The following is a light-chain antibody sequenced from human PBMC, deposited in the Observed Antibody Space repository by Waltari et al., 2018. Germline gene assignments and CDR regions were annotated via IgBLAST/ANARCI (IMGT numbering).Light chain of an antibody. V-gene: IGLV3-21*02. Sequence: SYVLTPPPSVSVAPGQTASIACGGANLGSESGLWYQQKPGQAPVMVLFDGSDRPLGIPDRISGSKSGNTATLTISGIEAGDEAAYYCQVWDPSTDHVLFGGGTKLTVL. CDR3: QVWDPSTDHVL. CDR2: DGS. J-gene: IGLJ2*01. CDR1: NLGSES.